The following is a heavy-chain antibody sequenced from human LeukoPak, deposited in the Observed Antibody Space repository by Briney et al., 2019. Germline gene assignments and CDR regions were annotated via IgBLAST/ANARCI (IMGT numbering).Heavy chain of an antibody. V-gene: IGHV1-58*01. CDR2: IVVGSGNT. CDR3: ARGGYCSGGSCLYYYYYGMDV. Sequence: PSVKVSCKASGFTFTSSAVQWVRQARGQRLEWIGWIVVGSGNTNYAQKFQERVTITRDMSTSTAYMELSSLRSEDTAVYYCARGGYCSGGSCLYYYYYGMDVWGQGTTVTVSS. CDR1: GFTFTSSA. J-gene: IGHJ6*02. D-gene: IGHD2-15*01.